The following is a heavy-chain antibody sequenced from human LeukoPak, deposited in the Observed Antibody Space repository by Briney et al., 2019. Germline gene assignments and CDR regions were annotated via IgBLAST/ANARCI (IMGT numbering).Heavy chain of an antibody. CDR3: AKSNGYGLIDY. V-gene: IGHV4-39*01. Sequence: PAETLSLTCVVSGASNSSSNYYWGCVRQSPGKGLEWIGNIYSSGNTYYNASLKSRVTMYIDTSKNQFSLKLSSVTAADTAMYYCAKSNGYGLIDYWGQGTLVTVSS. CDR1: GASNSSSNYY. J-gene: IGHJ4*02. D-gene: IGHD5-12*01. CDR2: IYSSGNT.